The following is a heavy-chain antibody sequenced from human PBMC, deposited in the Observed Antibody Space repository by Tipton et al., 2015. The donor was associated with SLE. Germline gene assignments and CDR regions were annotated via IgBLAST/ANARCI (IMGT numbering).Heavy chain of an antibody. Sequence: SGFTFSFYGMHWVRQAPGKGLEWVAFIRYDVSNKYYADSVKGRFTISRDNSKNTLYLQMNSLRAEDTAVYYCAKDRAWSDYYYYYGMDVWGQGTTVTVSS. D-gene: IGHD3-3*01. CDR3: AKDRAWSDYYYYYGMDV. CDR2: IRYDVSNK. J-gene: IGHJ6*02. CDR1: GFTFSFYG. V-gene: IGHV3-30*02.